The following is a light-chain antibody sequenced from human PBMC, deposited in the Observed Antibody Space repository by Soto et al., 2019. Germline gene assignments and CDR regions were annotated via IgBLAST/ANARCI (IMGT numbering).Light chain of an antibody. V-gene: IGKV1-39*01. CDR2: ATS. CDR1: QTISRN. Sequence: DIPMTQSPSSLSASVGDRVTIPCRASQTISRNLNWYQQKPGTAPKLLIYATSSLQSGVPSRFSGSGSGTDFTLAISNLQPEDFATYYCQQSDSIPITFGQGTRLEIK. J-gene: IGKJ5*01. CDR3: QQSDSIPIT.